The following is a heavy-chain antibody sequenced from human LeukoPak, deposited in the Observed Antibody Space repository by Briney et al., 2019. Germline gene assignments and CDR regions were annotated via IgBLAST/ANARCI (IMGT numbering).Heavy chain of an antibody. D-gene: IGHD2-2*01. Sequence: ASVKVSCKASGYTFTSYYMHWVRQAPGQGLEWRGIINTSGGCTSYAQKYQGRVTMTRDTSTSTVYMELSSLRSEDTAVYYCARAVGYCSSTSCYAEALDYWGQGTLVTVSS. V-gene: IGHV1-46*01. CDR1: GYTFTSYY. CDR2: INTSGGCT. CDR3: ARAVGYCSSTSCYAEALDY. J-gene: IGHJ4*02.